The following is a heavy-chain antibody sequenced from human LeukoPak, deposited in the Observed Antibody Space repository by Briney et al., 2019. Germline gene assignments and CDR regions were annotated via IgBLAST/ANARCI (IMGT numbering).Heavy chain of an antibody. CDR1: GGSISSGSYY. D-gene: IGHD3-10*01. Sequence: SQTLSLTCTVSGGSISSGSYYWSWIRQPAGQGLEWIGRIYTSGSTNYNPSLKSRVTISVDTSKNQFSLKLSSVTAADTAVYYCARGLWFGELSDPPDYWGQGTLVTVSS. CDR3: ARGLWFGELSDPPDY. CDR2: IYTSGST. J-gene: IGHJ4*02. V-gene: IGHV4-61*02.